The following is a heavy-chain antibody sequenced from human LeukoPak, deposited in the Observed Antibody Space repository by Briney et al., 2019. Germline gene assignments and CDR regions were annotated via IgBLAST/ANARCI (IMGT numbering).Heavy chain of an antibody. V-gene: IGHV1-2*02. CDR1: GYTFSEYY. J-gene: IGHJ1*01. CDR2: INPNSGDT. D-gene: IGHD6-19*01. CDR3: ARAGKIGVAPKYFEH. Sequence: ASVKVSCKASGYTFSEYYMHWVRQAPGQGLEWMGWINPNSGDTDSAQKFQGRVTMTRDTSISTAYMDLSGLRFDDTAVYYCARAGKIGVAPKYFEHWGQGALVTVSS.